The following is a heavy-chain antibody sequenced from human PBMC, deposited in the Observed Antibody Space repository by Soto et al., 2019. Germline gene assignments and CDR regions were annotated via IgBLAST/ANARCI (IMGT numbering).Heavy chain of an antibody. V-gene: IGHV1-3*01. D-gene: IGHD2-15*01. CDR3: ARGAVRYCSGGSCYVGRSYGNFDY. Sequence: GASVEVSCKASGYTFTSYAMHWVRQAPGQRLEWMGWINAGNGNTKYSQKFQGRVTITRDTSASTAYMELSSLRSEDTAVYYCARGAVRYCSGGSCYVGRSYGNFDYWGQGTLVTVSS. CDR1: GYTFTSYA. J-gene: IGHJ4*02. CDR2: INAGNGNT.